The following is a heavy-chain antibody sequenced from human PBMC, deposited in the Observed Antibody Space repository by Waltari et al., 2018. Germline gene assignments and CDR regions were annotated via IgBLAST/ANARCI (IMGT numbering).Heavy chain of an antibody. V-gene: IGHV3-15*07. J-gene: IGHJ4*02. CDR2: IKSKTDDGTT. CDR3: STAHNYYGSGSYDY. D-gene: IGHD3-10*01. CDR1: GFTFNQAW. Sequence: EVQLVESGGGLVKPGGSLRISCAASGFTFNQAWLHWVRQAPGKGLEWVGRIKSKTDDGTTDYGAPVKGRFTISRDDSTNTLYLQMNSLKTEDTAVYYCSTAHNYYGSGSYDYWGQGTLVTVSS.